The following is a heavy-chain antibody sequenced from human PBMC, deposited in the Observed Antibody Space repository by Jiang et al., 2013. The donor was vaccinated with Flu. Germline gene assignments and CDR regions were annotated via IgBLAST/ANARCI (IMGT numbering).Heavy chain of an antibody. J-gene: IGHJ5*01. CDR3: ARLAPLACGTDCYNWF. V-gene: IGHV5-51*01. CDR1: GYSFPNYW. CDR2: ISPDNSDS. Sequence: VQLVESGAEVRKSGESLKISCQGSGYSFPNYWIAWVRQRPGRGLEWMGYISPDNSDSRYSPAFQGQVTFSADRSAAYLQWTSLKASDTATYYCARLAPLACGTDCYNWF. D-gene: IGHD2-21*02.